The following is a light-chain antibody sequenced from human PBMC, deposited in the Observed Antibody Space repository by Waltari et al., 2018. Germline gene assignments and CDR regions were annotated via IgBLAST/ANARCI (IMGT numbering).Light chain of an antibody. V-gene: IGLV2-14*03. J-gene: IGLJ2*01. CDR3: SSYTSRNTLV. CDR1: STDAGGLNH. CDR2: EVR. Sequence: QSALTQPASVSGSPGQSITISCTGTSTDAGGLNHVPWYPQHPGEPPKIMIYEVRNRASGISYRVSGSKSGNTASLTISGLQAADEADYYCSSYTSRNTLVFGGGTKLTVL.